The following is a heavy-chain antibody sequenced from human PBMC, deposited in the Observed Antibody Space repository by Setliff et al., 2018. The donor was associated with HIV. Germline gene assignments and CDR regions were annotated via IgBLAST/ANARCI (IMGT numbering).Heavy chain of an antibody. V-gene: IGHV4-34*01. Sequence: PSETLSLTCAVYGGSFSGYSWTWIRQAPGKGLEWIGEINHSGSISYNPSLKSRVTMSVDTSKNQFSLKLSSVTAADTAVFYCARGTTGYSPIWYRNGLTYYYYMDVWGKVTKVTVSS. J-gene: IGHJ6*03. CDR1: GGSFSGYS. CDR3: ARGTTGYSPIWYRNGLTYYYYMDV. CDR2: INHSGSI. D-gene: IGHD5-18*01.